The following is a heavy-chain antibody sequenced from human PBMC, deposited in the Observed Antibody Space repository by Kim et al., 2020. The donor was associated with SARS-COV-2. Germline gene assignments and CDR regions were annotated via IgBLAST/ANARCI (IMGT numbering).Heavy chain of an antibody. CDR1: GFTFTDTY. CDR2: INPNSGGT. CDR3: VRGVTTSGY. J-gene: IGHJ4*02. D-gene: IGHD1-1*01. Sequence: ASVKVSCKASGFTFTDTYIYWVRQAPGQGLKWMGWINPNSGGTKFAQKFQGRVTMTRDTSITTAYLELSSLRSDDTAVYYCVRGVTTSGYWGQGTLVTVSS. V-gene: IGHV1-2*02.